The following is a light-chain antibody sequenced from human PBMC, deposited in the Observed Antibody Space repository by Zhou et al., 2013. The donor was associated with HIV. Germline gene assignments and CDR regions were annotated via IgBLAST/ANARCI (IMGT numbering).Light chain of an antibody. CDR3: QQANSFPIT. V-gene: IGKV1-12*01. Sequence: DSQMTQSPSSVSASVGDRVTLSCRASQGISRNLAWYQQRPGKAPKLLISAASTLESGVPSRFSGSGSGTDFTLTISSLQPEDFATYYCQQANSFPITFGQGTRLEIK. CDR2: AAS. CDR1: QGISRN. J-gene: IGKJ5*01.